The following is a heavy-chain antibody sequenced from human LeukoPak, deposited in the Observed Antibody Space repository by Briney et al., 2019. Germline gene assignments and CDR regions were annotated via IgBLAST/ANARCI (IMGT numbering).Heavy chain of an antibody. CDR2: IYPGDSST. V-gene: IGHV5-51*01. J-gene: IGHJ4*02. Sequence: GESLKISCKGSGYTFTSYWIGWVRHVPGKGLEWMGIIYPGDSSTKYSPSFQGQVTISADKSISTAYLQWSSLKASDTAIYYCARRRRRDGYNYSFDYWGQGTLVTVSS. CDR1: GYTFTSYW. CDR3: ARRRRRDGYNYSFDY. D-gene: IGHD5-24*01.